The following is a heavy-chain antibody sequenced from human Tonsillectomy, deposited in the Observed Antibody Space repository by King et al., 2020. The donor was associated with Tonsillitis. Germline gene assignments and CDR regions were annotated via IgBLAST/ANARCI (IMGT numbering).Heavy chain of an antibody. CDR3: ARDACSSTSCYHEFDY. J-gene: IGHJ4*02. CDR2: ISSSSSYI. D-gene: IGHD2-2*01. V-gene: IGHV3-21*01. Sequence: VQLVESGGGLVKPGGSLRLSCAASGFTFSSYSMNWVRQAPGKGLEWVSSISSSSSYIYYADSVKGRFTISRDNAKNSLYLQMNSLRAEDTAVYYCARDACSSTSCYHEFDYWGQGTLVTVSS. CDR1: GFTFSSYS.